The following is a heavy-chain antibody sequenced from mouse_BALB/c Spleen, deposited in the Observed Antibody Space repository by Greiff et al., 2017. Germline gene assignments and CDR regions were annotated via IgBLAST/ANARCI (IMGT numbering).Heavy chain of an antibody. V-gene: IGHV1-9*01. CDR2: ILPGSGST. D-gene: IGHD2-14*01. J-gene: IGHJ2*01. Sequence: QVQLQQSGAELMKPGASVKISCKATGYTFSSYWIEWVKQRPGHGLEWIGEILPGSGSTNYNEKFKGKATLTVDKSSSTAYMQLSSLTSEDSAVYYCARYRYDGYYFDYWGQGTTLTVSS. CDR3: ARYRYDGYYFDY. CDR1: GYTFSSYW.